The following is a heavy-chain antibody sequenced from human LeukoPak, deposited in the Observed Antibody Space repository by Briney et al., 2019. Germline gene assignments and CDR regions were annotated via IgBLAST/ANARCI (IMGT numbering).Heavy chain of an antibody. CDR2: IYNSGST. V-gene: IGHV4-59*01. J-gene: IGHJ4*02. Sequence: SETLSLTCTVSGGSISTYDWSWIRQPPGKGLEWIGYIYNSGSTNYNPSLKSRVTISVDTSKNQFSLKLSSVTDADTAVYYCARENSNSWYLDYWGQGTLVTVSS. D-gene: IGHD6-13*01. CDR3: ARENSNSWYLDY. CDR1: GGSISTYD.